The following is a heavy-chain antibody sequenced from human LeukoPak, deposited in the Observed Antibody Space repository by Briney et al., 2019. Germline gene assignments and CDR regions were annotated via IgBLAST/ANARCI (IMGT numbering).Heavy chain of an antibody. Sequence: SQTLSLTCTGSGGSISSGGYYWSWIRQHPGKGLEWIGYIYYSGSTYYNPSLKSRVTISVDTSKNQFSLKLSSVTAADTAVYYCAGTIYCGGDCYPNGAFDIWGQGTMVTVSS. CDR3: AGTIYCGGDCYPNGAFDI. V-gene: IGHV4-31*03. CDR2: IYYSGST. CDR1: GGSISSGGYY. J-gene: IGHJ3*02. D-gene: IGHD2-21*02.